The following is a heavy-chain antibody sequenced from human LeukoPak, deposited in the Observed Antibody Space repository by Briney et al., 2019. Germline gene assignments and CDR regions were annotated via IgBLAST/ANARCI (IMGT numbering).Heavy chain of an antibody. CDR1: GFTVSSNY. Sequence: GGSLRLSCAASGFTVSSNYMSWVRQAPGKGLEWVSVIYSGGSTYYADSVKGRFTISRDNSKNTLYLQMNSLRAEDTAVYYCARSGWYSSSWYPGHPHYYYMDVWGKGTTVTVSS. V-gene: IGHV3-53*01. D-gene: IGHD6-13*01. CDR2: IYSGGST. J-gene: IGHJ6*03. CDR3: ARSGWYSSSWYPGHPHYYYMDV.